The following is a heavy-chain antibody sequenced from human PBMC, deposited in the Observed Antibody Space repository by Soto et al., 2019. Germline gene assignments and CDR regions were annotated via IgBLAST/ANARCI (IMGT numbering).Heavy chain of an antibody. Sequence: QVQLVESGGGVVQSGTSLRLSCAASGMKFSSYGMHWVRQAPGKGLEWVAVIWFDGFKKYYVDSVKGRFTISRDNSNNPLYLQMNSLRAEDTGVYYCARELLYGTGSRNFHYYGMDVWGQGTTVTVSS. CDR1: GMKFSSYG. D-gene: IGHD3-10*01. CDR2: IWFDGFKK. V-gene: IGHV3-33*01. CDR3: ARELLYGTGSRNFHYYGMDV. J-gene: IGHJ6*02.